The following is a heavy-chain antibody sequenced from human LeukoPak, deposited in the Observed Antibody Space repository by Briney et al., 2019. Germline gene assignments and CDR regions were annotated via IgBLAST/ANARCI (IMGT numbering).Heavy chain of an antibody. V-gene: IGHV3-23*01. D-gene: IGHD3-22*01. Sequence: PGGSLRLSCAASGFTFSSYGMSWVRQAPGKGLEWVSAISGSGGSTYYADSVKGRFTISRDNSKNTLYLQMNSLRAEDTAVYYCAKESSGYYYSETDYWGQGTLVTVSS. CDR1: GFTFSSYG. J-gene: IGHJ4*02. CDR2: ISGSGGST. CDR3: AKESSGYYYSETDY.